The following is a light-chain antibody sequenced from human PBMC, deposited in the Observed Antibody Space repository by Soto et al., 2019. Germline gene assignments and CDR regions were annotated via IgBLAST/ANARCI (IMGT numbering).Light chain of an antibody. Sequence: EIVMTQSPATLSVSPRERATLSCRARQSVSSNLAWYQQKPGQAPRLLIYGSATRATGIHARFSGSGSGTEFTLTIRSLQSEDVAVYYCQQYNNWWTFGQGTKVEIK. CDR1: QSVSSN. V-gene: IGKV3-15*01. CDR3: QQYNNWWT. CDR2: GSA. J-gene: IGKJ1*01.